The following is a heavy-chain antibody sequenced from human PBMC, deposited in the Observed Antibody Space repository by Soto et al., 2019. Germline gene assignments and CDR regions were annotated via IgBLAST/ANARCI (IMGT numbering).Heavy chain of an antibody. J-gene: IGHJ3*02. CDR3: ARGYYYSSGYYLPHDAFDI. V-gene: IGHV1-2*04. Sequence: ASVKVSCKASGYTFTGYYMHWVRQAPGQGLEWMGWINPNSGGTNYAQKFQGWVTMTRDTSISTAYMELSRLRSDDTAVYYCARGYYYSSGYYLPHDAFDIWGQGTMVTVSS. CDR2: INPNSGGT. D-gene: IGHD3-22*01. CDR1: GYTFTGYY.